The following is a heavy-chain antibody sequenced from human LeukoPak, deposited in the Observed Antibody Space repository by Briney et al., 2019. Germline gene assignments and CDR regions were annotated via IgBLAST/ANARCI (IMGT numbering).Heavy chain of an antibody. Sequence: KTGGSLRLSCAASGFTFSSYSMNWVRQAPGKGLEWVSSISSSSSYTYYADSVKGRFTISRDNAKNSLYLQMNSLRAEDTAVYYCARGPDYYYYGMDVWGQGTTVTVSS. CDR1: GFTFSSYS. J-gene: IGHJ6*02. CDR3: ARGPDYYYYGMDV. CDR2: ISSSSSYT. V-gene: IGHV3-21*01.